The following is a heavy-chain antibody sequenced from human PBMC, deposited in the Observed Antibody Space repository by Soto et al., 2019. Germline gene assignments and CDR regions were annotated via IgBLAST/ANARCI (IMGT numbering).Heavy chain of an antibody. Sequence: ASVKVSCKASGGTFSSYAISWVRQAPGQGLEWMGGNIPIFGTANYAQKFQGRVAITADEYTSTAYMELRSLRSEDTAVYFCARVVGILRYFDWNLGGAFDIWGQGTMVTVSS. V-gene: IGHV1-69*13. J-gene: IGHJ3*02. CDR2: NIPIFGTA. CDR1: GGTFSSYA. D-gene: IGHD3-9*01. CDR3: ARVVGILRYFDWNLGGAFDI.